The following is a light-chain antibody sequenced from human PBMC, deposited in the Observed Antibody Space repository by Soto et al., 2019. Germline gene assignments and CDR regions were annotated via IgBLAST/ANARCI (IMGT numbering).Light chain of an antibody. Sequence: QSVLTQPPSVSGAPGQRVTISCPGASSSIGAGYDVHWYQQLPGTAPKLLIYGNSNRPSGVPDRFSGSKSGTSASLAITGFQAEDEADKYCQSYDSSLSGHVVETGTKVTVL. J-gene: IGLJ1*01. CDR3: QSYDSSLSGHV. CDR2: GNS. CDR1: SSSIGAGYD. V-gene: IGLV1-40*01.